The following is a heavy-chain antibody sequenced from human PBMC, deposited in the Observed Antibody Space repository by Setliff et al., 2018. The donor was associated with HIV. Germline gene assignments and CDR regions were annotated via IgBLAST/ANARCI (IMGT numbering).Heavy chain of an antibody. Sequence: GGSLRLSCAASGFTFSNNNMHWVRQTPGKGLEWVAAISVDGSGKFYADSVKGRFTISRDNSKNTLSLQLNSLTAEDSAVYYCAKAGGGILYFYYMDVWGKGTTVTVSS. CDR2: ISVDGSGK. CDR1: GFTFSNNN. J-gene: IGHJ6*03. CDR3: AKAGGGILYFYYMDV. D-gene: IGHD2-15*01. V-gene: IGHV3-33*05.